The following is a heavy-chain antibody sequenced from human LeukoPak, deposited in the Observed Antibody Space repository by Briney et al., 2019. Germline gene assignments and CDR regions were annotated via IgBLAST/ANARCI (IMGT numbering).Heavy chain of an antibody. CDR3: ARSLGPYNWFDP. CDR1: GYTSTSYD. D-gene: IGHD1-26*01. J-gene: IGHJ5*02. CDR2: MNPNSGNT. V-gene: IGHV1-8*01. Sequence: GASVKVSCKASGYTSTSYDINWVRQATGQGLEWMGWMNPNSGNTGYAQKFQGRVTITRNTSISTAYMELSSLRSEDTAVYYCARSLGPYNWFDPWGQGTLVTVSS.